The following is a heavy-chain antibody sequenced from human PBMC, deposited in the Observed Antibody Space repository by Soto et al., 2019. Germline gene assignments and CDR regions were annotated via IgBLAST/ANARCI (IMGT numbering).Heavy chain of an antibody. CDR2: IYYSGST. D-gene: IGHD3-10*01. Sequence: TSETLSLTCPVSGGSISSGCYYWSWIRQHPGKGLEWIGYIYYSGSTYYNPSLKSRVTISVDTSKNQFSLKLSSVTAADTAVYYCAREHYYYGSGSYYRPYYYYGMDVWGQGTAVTVSS. V-gene: IGHV4-31*03. CDR3: AREHYYYGSGSYYRPYYYYGMDV. J-gene: IGHJ6*02. CDR1: GGSISSGCYY.